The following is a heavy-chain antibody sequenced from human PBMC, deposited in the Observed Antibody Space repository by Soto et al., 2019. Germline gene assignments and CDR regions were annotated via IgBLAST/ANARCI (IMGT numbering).Heavy chain of an antibody. CDR1: GFTFSTYA. CDR3: AKGGGSCCFDN. J-gene: IGHJ4*02. Sequence: EVQLLESGGGLVQPGGSLRLSCAASGFTFSTYAMSWIRQAPGKGLEWVSAISGSGGNSTFYGDSVKGRFTISRDNSKNTLYLKINSVGAEDTAVYYCAKGGGSCCFDNWGRETLVTVSS. CDR2: ISGSGGNST. V-gene: IGHV3-23*01. D-gene: IGHD2-15*01.